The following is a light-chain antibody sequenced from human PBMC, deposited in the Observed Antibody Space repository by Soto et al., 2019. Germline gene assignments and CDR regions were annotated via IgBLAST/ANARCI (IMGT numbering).Light chain of an antibody. J-gene: IGKJ1*01. CDR3: LQYNNYWT. CDR2: KAS. V-gene: IGKV1-5*03. Sequence: DIQMTQSPCTLSASVGDRVTIICRASQSISNWLAWYQQKAGKAPKLLIYKASSLESGVPSRFSGSGSGTEFTLTISSLQPDDFATYYCLQYNNYWTFGQGTKVDIK. CDR1: QSISNW.